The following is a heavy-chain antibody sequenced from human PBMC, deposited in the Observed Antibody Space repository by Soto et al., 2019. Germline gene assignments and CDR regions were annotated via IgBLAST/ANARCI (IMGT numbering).Heavy chain of an antibody. CDR1: GFTFSSYG. Sequence: QVQLVESGGGVVQPGRSLRLSCAASGFTFSSYGMHWVRQAPGKGLEWVALIWYDGSNKYYADSVKGRFTISRDNSKNTLYLQMNCLRAEDTAVYSCARDRATYPHYYFDLWGRGTLVSVSS. V-gene: IGHV3-33*01. CDR2: IWYDGSNK. D-gene: IGHD1-26*01. CDR3: ARDRATYPHYYFDL. J-gene: IGHJ2*01.